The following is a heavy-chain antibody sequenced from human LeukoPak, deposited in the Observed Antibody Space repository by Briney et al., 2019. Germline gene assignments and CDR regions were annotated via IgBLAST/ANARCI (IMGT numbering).Heavy chain of an antibody. V-gene: IGHV3-30*02. J-gene: IGHJ4*02. CDR2: IRYDGSDK. CDR3: AKVAHYGDSVPFDH. D-gene: IGHD4-17*01. CDR1: GFNFNNFA. Sequence: GGSLRLSCAASGFNFNNFAMQWVRQAPGKGLEWVAFIRYDGSDKYYADSVKGRFTISRDSSKNTVYLQMNSLRAEDTAVYYCAKVAHYGDSVPFDHWGQGTTVTVSS.